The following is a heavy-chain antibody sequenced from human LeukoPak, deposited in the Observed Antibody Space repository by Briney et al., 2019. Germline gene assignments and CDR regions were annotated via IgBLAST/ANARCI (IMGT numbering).Heavy chain of an antibody. J-gene: IGHJ3*02. D-gene: IGHD3-16*01. CDR2: IKQDGSVK. Sequence: GGSLRLSCVGSRFSFSSYWMSWVRQAPGKGLEWVANIKQDGSVKQYVDSVKGRFTISRDNAKNSVYVQMNSLRVEDTAVYYCAAGDTFDIWAKGHWSPSLQ. V-gene: IGHV3-7*01. CDR1: RFSFSSYW. CDR3: AAGDTFDI.